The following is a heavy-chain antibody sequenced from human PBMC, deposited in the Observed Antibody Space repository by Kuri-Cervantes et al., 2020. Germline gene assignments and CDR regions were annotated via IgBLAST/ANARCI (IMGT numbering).Heavy chain of an antibody. Sequence: SQTLSLTCAVYGGSFSGYYWSWIRQPPGKGLEWIGEINHSGSTNYNPSLKSRVTISVDTSKTQFSLKLSSVTAADTAVYYCAREVTNYDFWSGQVGYYGMDVWGQGTTVTVSS. CDR2: INHSGST. CDR1: GGSFSGYY. D-gene: IGHD3-3*01. J-gene: IGHJ6*02. CDR3: AREVTNYDFWSGQVGYYGMDV. V-gene: IGHV4-34*01.